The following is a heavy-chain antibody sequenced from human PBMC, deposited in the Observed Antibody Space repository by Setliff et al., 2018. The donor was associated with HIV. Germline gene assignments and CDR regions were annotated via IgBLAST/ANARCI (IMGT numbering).Heavy chain of an antibody. CDR2: IYTNGYT. Sequence: SETLSLTCSVSGGSISSGSYYWTWIRQPAGKGPEWIGRIYTNGYTNYNPSLKSRVTISVDTSKNQFSLRLTSVTAADTAVYYCARAPPGIQNDAFDVWGQGTMVTV. CDR3: ARAPPGIQNDAFDV. V-gene: IGHV4-61*02. J-gene: IGHJ3*01. CDR1: GGSISSGSYY.